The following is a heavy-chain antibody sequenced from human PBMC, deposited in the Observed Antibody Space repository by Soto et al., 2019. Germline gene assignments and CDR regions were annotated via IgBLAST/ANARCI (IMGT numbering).Heavy chain of an antibody. D-gene: IGHD6-19*01. CDR1: GFTFSTFT. V-gene: IGHV3-30-3*01. Sequence: GGSLRLSCAASGFTFSTFTMHWVRQAPGKGLEWVAVISYDGSNKYYADSVKGRFTISRDNSKNTLYLQMNSLRAEDTAVYYCARAENSGWYEGLDYWGQGTLVTVSS. CDR2: ISYDGSNK. CDR3: ARAENSGWYEGLDY. J-gene: IGHJ4*02.